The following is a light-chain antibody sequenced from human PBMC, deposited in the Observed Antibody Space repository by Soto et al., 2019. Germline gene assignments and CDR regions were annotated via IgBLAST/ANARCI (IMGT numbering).Light chain of an antibody. CDR2: DAS. J-gene: IGKJ4*01. CDR3: HQFSSYPLT. CDR1: HTVRNNY. V-gene: IGKV3-20*01. Sequence: VLTQSPGTLSLSPVERATLYCSASHTVRNNYLAWYQQKPGQAPRLLIYDASSRANGIPDRFSGGGSGTNFTLTISRLEPEDFAVYYCHQFSSYPLTCGGGTKGDI.